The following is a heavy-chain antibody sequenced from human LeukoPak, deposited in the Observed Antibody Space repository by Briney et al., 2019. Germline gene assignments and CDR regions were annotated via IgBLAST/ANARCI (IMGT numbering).Heavy chain of an antibody. CDR3: AKGTGDTGYYFDY. V-gene: IGHV3-23*01. Sequence: GGSLRLSCAASGFTFSDYAMNWVRQAPGKGLEWVSGIRVGGELYYADSVKGRFTISRDNSEDTLYLQMSGLRAEDTAVYHCAKGTGDTGYYFDYWGQGTLVTVSS. D-gene: IGHD1-1*01. CDR1: GFTFSDYA. J-gene: IGHJ4*02. CDR2: IRVGGEL.